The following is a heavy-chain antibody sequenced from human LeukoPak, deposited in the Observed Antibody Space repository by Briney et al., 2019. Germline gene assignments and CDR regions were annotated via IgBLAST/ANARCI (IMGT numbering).Heavy chain of an antibody. J-gene: IGHJ2*01. CDR1: GLTFTNVY. D-gene: IGHD1-1*01. CDR3: SYGANFYFDL. CDR2: IKRKSEGGTT. V-gene: IGHV3-15*07. Sequence: GRSLRLSCAASGLTFTNVYVNWVRQAPGKGPEWVGRIKRKSEGGTTDFAAPVKGRFTISRDDSKNTVYLQMNSLKSEDTAVYYCSYGANFYFDLWGRGALVTVSS.